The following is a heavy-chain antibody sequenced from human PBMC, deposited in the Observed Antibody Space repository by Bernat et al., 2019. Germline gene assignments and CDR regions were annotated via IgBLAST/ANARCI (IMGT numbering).Heavy chain of an antibody. Sequence: QVHLVESGGGVVQPGRSLRLSCTASGFTFSSYGMHWVRQAPGKGLEWVALIWYDESNKYYADSVKGRFTISRDNSKNTLYLQMNSLRAEDTAVYYCARGAPRGSSGWYLAHWGQGTLVTVSS. V-gene: IGHV3-33*01. CDR1: GFTFSSYG. D-gene: IGHD6-19*01. CDR3: ARGAPRGSSGWYLAH. CDR2: IWYDESNK. J-gene: IGHJ4*02.